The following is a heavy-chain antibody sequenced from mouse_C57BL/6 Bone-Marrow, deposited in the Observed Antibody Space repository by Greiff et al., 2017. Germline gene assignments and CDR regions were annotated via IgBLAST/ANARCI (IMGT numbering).Heavy chain of an antibody. CDR3: TRSLIYSGSNY. Sequence: VQLQQSGAELVKPGASVKLSCTASGFNIKDYYIHWVKQRTEQGLEWIGRIDPEDGETKYAQKFQDKATITADTSSNTAYLQLSSLTSEDTAVYYYTRSLIYSGSNYWGQGTTLTVSS. D-gene: IGHD1-1*01. V-gene: IGHV14-2*01. CDR1: GFNIKDYY. CDR2: IDPEDGET. J-gene: IGHJ2*01.